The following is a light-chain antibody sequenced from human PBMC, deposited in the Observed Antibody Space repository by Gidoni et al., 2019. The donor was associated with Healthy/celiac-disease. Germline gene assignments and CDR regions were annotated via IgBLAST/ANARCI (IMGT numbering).Light chain of an antibody. V-gene: IGKV1-39*01. CDR1: QSISSY. CDR3: RQSYSTPPFT. J-gene: IGKJ3*01. CDR2: AAS. Sequence: DIQMTQSPSSPSASVGDRVTITCRARQSISSYLNWYQQKPRQAPKLLIYAASSLQSGVPSRFSGSRSGTDFTLTISSLQPEDFATYYCRQSYSTPPFTFGPGTKVDIK.